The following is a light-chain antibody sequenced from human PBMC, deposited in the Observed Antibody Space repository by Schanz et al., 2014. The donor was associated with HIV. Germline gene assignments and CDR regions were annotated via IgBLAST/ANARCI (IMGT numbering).Light chain of an antibody. CDR3: QQRSIWPLT. CDR2: DTS. J-gene: IGKJ4*01. CDR1: QSVGSN. V-gene: IGKV3-11*01. Sequence: ELVLTQSPATLSMSPGEEATLSCRVSQSVGSNVAWYQQKVGQPPRLLIYDTSKRAIGIPARFSASGSGTDFTLTIGSLEPDDFAVYYCQQRSIWPLTFGGGTKV.